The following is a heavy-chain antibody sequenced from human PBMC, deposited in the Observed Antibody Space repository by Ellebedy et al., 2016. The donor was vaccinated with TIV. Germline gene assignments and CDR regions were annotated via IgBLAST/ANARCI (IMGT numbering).Heavy chain of an antibody. J-gene: IGHJ4*02. D-gene: IGHD4-17*01. CDR1: GYTFTSYY. CDR3: ARASHGDLFDY. V-gene: IGHV1-46*01. CDR2: INPSGGST. Sequence: AASVKVSCKASGYTFTSYYMHWLRQAPGQGLEWMGIINPSGGSTSYAQKIQGRVTMTRDTSTSTVYMELSRLSSEDTAVDYCARASHGDLFDYWGQGTLVTVSS.